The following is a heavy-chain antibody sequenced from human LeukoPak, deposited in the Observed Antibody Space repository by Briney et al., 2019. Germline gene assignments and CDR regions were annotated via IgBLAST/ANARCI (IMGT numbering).Heavy chain of an antibody. D-gene: IGHD7-27*01. CDR1: GFTFSTYS. Sequence: PGGSLRLSCAASGFTFSTYSMNWVRQAPGKGLEWVSAISGSGGSTYYADSVKGRFTISRDNSKNTLYLQMNSLRAEDTAVYYCAIDPNWGTHSWGQGVLVTVSS. J-gene: IGHJ4*02. CDR2: ISGSGGST. CDR3: AIDPNWGTHS. V-gene: IGHV3-23*01.